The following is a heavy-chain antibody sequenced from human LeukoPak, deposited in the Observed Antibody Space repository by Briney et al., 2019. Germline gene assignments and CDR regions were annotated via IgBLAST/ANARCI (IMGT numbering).Heavy chain of an antibody. CDR2: IYPGDSDT. CDR1: GYSFTSYW. J-gene: IGHJ4*02. Sequence: GESLKISCKGSGYSFTSYWIGWVRQMPGKGLDWMGIIYPGDSDTRYSPSFQGQVTISADKSISTAYLQWSSLKASDTAMYYCARVPYYDFWSGYYTGMDYYFDYWGQGTLVTVSS. CDR3: ARVPYYDFWSGYYTGMDYYFDY. D-gene: IGHD3-3*01. V-gene: IGHV5-51*01.